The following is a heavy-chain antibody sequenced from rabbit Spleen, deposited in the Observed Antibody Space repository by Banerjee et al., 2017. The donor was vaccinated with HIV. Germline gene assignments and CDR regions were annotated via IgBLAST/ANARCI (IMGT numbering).Heavy chain of an antibody. D-gene: IGHD6-1*01. CDR3: ARGYDGYSYAINL. CDR1: GFSFSRGYD. Sequence: QEQLEESGGGLVKPGASLTLTCKASGFSFSRGYDMCWVRQAPGKGLEWIACIYGGSSGISYYASWAKGRFTISKTSSTTVTLQMTSLTAADTAAYFCARGYDGYSYAINLWGPGTLVTVS. V-gene: IGHV1S45*01. CDR2: IYGGSSGIS. J-gene: IGHJ4*01.